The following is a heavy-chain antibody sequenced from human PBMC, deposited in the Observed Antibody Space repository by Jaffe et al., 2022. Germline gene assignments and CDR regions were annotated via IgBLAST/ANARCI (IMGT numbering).Heavy chain of an antibody. Sequence: EVQLVQSGAEVKKPGESLKISCKGSGYSFTSYWIGWVRQMPGKGLEWMGIIYPGDSDTRYSPSFQGQVTISADKSISTAYLQWSSLKASDTAMYYCARNAAPSFWGPYYFDYWGQGTLVTVSS. CDR3: ARNAAPSFWGPYYFDY. CDR2: IYPGDSDT. V-gene: IGHV5-51*03. D-gene: IGHD3-16*01. J-gene: IGHJ4*02. CDR1: GYSFTSYW.